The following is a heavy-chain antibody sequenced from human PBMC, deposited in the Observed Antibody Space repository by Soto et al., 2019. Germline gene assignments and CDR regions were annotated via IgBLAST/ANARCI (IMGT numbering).Heavy chain of an antibody. CDR1: GGSISRYY. CDR2: AYYSGDT. D-gene: IGHD2-8*01. Sequence: SETLSLTCSVSGGSISRYYWSWVRQPPGKGLEWIGYAYYSGDTGYNPSLKSRVTMAVDTSKNQVSLKLSSVTAADTAVYYCARDRSTYGGGGTGEVKENWLDPWGQGALVTVSS. CDR3: ARDRSTYGGGGTGEVKENWLDP. V-gene: IGHV4-59*01. J-gene: IGHJ5*02.